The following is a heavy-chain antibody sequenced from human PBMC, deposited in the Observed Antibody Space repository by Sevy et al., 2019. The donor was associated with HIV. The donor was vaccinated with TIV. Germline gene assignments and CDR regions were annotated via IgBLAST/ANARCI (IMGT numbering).Heavy chain of an antibody. CDR1: GGSIRSGDYY. D-gene: IGHD6-13*01. Sequence: SETRSLTCTVSGGSIRSGDYYWTWVRQHPGKGLEWIGYIYYNGNTYYSPSLRLPVTMSVDTSKNQFSLKLTSVTAADTAVYYCARGLAAALLGHWGQGTLVTVSS. V-gene: IGHV4-31*01. CDR2: IYYNGNT. CDR3: ARGLAAALLGH. J-gene: IGHJ4*02.